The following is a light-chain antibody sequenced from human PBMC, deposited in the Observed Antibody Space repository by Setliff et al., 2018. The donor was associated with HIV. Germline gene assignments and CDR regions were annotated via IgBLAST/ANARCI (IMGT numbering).Light chain of an antibody. V-gene: IGKV4-1*01. CDR2: WAS. Sequence: DIVMTQSADSLAVFLGERATINCKSSQSVLYSGNNKNYLAWYQQKPGQPPKLPIYWASSRESGVPDRFSGSGSGTDFTLTINGLQAEDVAVYYCQQYSSTLALTFGGGTRWIS. J-gene: IGKJ4*01. CDR1: QSVLYSGNNKNY. CDR3: QQYSSTLALT.